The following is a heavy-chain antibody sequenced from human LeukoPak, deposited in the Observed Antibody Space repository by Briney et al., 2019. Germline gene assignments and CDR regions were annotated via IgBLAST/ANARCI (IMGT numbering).Heavy chain of an antibody. V-gene: IGHV3-23*01. Sequence: GGSLRLSCAASGFTFSSYAMSWVRQAPGKGLEWVSAISGSGGSTYYADSVKGRFTISRDNSKNTLYLQMNSLRAEDTAVYYCAKRNDFWSGYYTHENAYYFDYWGQGTLVTVSS. J-gene: IGHJ4*02. CDR1: GFTFSSYA. D-gene: IGHD3-3*01. CDR3: AKRNDFWSGYYTHENAYYFDY. CDR2: ISGSGGST.